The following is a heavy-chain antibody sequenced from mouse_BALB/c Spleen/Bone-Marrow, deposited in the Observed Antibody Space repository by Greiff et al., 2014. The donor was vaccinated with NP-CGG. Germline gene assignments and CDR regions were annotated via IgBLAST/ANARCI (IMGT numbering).Heavy chain of an antibody. V-gene: IGHV2-2*02. CDR3: ARMDRSSYAMDY. CDR2: IWSGGST. J-gene: IGHJ4*01. Sequence: QVQLQQSGPGPVQPSQSLSITCPVSGFSLTSYCVHWVRQSPGKGLEWLGVIWSGGSTDYNAAFKYRLSISKDNSKSQVFFKMNSLQPNDTAIYYCARMDRSSYAMDYWGQGTSVTVS. D-gene: IGHD2-14*01. CDR1: GFSLTSYC.